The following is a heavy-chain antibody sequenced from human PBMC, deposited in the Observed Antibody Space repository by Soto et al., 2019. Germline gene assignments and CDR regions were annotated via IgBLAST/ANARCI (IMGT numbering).Heavy chain of an antibody. CDR1: GGTFSSYA. Sequence: SVKVSCKASGGTFSSYAISWVRQAPGQGLEWMGGIIPIFGTANYAQKFQGRVTITADESTSTAYMELSSLRSEDTAVYYCARGVTGTTYFFYYYYGMDVWGQGXTVTVYS. D-gene: IGHD1-7*01. CDR3: ARGVTGTTYFFYYYYGMDV. CDR2: IIPIFGTA. J-gene: IGHJ6*02. V-gene: IGHV1-69*13.